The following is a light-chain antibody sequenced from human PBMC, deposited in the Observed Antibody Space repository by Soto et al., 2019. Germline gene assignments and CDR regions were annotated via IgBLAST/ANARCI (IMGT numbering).Light chain of an antibody. J-gene: IGLJ2*01. CDR2: EFT. CDR3: GSKAGSNKHVV. CDR1: SIDIGASNS. V-gene: IGLV2-8*01. Sequence: QSALTQPPSASGSPGQSGTISCAGSSIDIGASNSVSWYQQHPGKAPKLLISEFTKRPSGVPDRFSGSKSGNTASLTVSGLPADDEADYYCGSKAGSNKHVVFGGGTKVTVI.